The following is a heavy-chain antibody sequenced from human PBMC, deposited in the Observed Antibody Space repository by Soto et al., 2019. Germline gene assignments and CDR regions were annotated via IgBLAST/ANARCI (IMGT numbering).Heavy chain of an antibody. CDR3: ARVPYGDYYFDY. CDR2: IYYSGST. CDR1: GGSISSYY. Sequence: QVQLQESGPGLVKPSETLSLTCTVSGGSISSYYWSWIRQPPGKGVEWSGYIYYSGSTNYNPSLKSRVTITVDTSKNQSSLKLSSVTAADTAVYYCARVPYGDYYFDYWGQGTLVTVSS. D-gene: IGHD4-17*01. V-gene: IGHV4-59*01. J-gene: IGHJ4*02.